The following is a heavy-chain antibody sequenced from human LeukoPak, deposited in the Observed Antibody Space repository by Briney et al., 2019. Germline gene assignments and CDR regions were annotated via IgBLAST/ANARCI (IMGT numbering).Heavy chain of an antibody. CDR2: INTNTGNP. V-gene: IGHV7-4-1*02. J-gene: IGHJ4*02. Sequence: GASVKVSCKASGYTFTTYAMNWVRQAPGQGLEWMGWINTNTGNPTYAQGFTGRFVFSLDTSVSTAYLQTSSLKAEDTAVYYCAKEGQYSSSWYLGYWGQGTLVTVSS. CDR3: AKEGQYSSSWYLGY. D-gene: IGHD6-13*01. CDR1: GYTFTTYA.